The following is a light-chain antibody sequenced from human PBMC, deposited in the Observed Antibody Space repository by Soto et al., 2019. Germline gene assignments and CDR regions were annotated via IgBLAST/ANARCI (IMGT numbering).Light chain of an antibody. V-gene: IGKV1-9*01. CDR1: QGISSY. CDR3: QQSETYPLT. CDR2: AAS. J-gene: IGKJ5*01. Sequence: IQLTQSPSSLSASVGARVPITCRASQGISSYLAWYQQKPGKAPKLLIYAASTLQSGVPSRFSGSGSGTDFTLTISSLQPGDFATYYCQQSETYPLTFGQGTRLEI.